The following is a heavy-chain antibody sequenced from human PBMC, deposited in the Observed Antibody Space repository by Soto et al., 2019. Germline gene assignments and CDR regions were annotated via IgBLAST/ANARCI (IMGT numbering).Heavy chain of an antibody. V-gene: IGHV3-23*01. CDR3: AKDDYGVDY. CDR2: IGGGGGNT. D-gene: IGHD4-17*01. CDR1: GFTFSKYA. Sequence: PGGSLRFSCAASGFTFSKYAMSWVRQAPGKGLEWVSAIGGGGGNTYYADSVKGRFTISRDNSKNTLYLQMNSLRAEDTAVYYCAKDDYGVDYWGQGTLVTVSS. J-gene: IGHJ4*02.